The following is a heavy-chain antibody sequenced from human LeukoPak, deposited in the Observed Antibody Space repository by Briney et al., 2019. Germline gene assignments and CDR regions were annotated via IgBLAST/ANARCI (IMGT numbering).Heavy chain of an antibody. J-gene: IGHJ3*02. V-gene: IGHV3-30*02. CDR1: GFTFSGYG. Sequence: RGSLRLSCAASGFTFSGYGMYWVRQAPGKGLKWVAFIRYDGSDKYHADSVKGRFTISRENSENTLDLQMNSLLGEYTAVYYCAKGSMIVATSPFDIWGQGTMVTVSS. CDR3: AKGSMIVATSPFDI. CDR2: IRYDGSDK. D-gene: IGHD3-22*01.